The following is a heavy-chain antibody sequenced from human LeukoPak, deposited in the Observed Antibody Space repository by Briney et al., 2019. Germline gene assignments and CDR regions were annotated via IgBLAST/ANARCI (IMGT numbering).Heavy chain of an antibody. CDR3: ARGHRIGYYYYMDV. J-gene: IGHJ6*03. V-gene: IGHV1-69*01. Sequence: GASVKVSCKASGGTFSSYAINWARQAPGQGLEWMGGIIPVFGTANYAQNFQGRVTIAADESTSTAYMELSSLRSEDTAVYYCARGHRIGYYYYMDVWGKGTTVTVSS. CDR2: IIPVFGTA. D-gene: IGHD2-21*01. CDR1: GGTFSSYA.